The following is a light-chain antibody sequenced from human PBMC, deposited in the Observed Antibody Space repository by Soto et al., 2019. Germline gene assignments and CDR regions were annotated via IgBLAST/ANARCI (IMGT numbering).Light chain of an antibody. J-gene: IGKJ5*01. V-gene: IGKV3D-20*02. CDR1: QSVSSSY. CDR2: GAS. Sequence: PGERATLSCRASQSVSSSYLAWYQQKPGQAPRLLIYGASSRATGIPDRFSGSGSGADFTLTISSLEPEDFAVYYCQQRSDSITFGQGTRLEIK. CDR3: QQRSDSIT.